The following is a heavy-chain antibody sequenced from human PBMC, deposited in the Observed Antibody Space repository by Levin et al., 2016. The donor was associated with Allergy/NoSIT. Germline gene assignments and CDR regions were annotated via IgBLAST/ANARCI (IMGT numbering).Heavy chain of an antibody. V-gene: IGHV4-59*01. CDR2: IHYSGTI. CDR3: ARDWSGSLSYYYGLDV. J-gene: IGHJ6*02. D-gene: IGHD1-26*01. Sequence: SETLSLTCSVSGASLIDYYWNWIRQPPGKGLEWIGYIHYSGTINYNPSLKSRVTISIDTSKNQFSLKLRSVTAADTALYYCARDWSGSLSYYYGLDVWGQGTTVTVSS. CDR1: GASLIDYY.